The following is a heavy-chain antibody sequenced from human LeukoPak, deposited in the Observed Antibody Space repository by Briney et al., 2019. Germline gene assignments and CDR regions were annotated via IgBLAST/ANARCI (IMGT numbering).Heavy chain of an antibody. CDR2: IYPGDSDT. D-gene: IGHD3-22*01. CDR3: ARRTATRYYDSSGYYDLDAFDI. Sequence: GESLKISCKGSGYSFTSYWIGWVRQMPGKGLEWMGIIYPGDSDTRYSPSFQGQVTISADKSISTAYLQWSSLKASDTAMYYCARRTATRYYDSSGYYDLDAFDIWGQGTMVTVSS. CDR1: GYSFTSYW. V-gene: IGHV5-51*01. J-gene: IGHJ3*02.